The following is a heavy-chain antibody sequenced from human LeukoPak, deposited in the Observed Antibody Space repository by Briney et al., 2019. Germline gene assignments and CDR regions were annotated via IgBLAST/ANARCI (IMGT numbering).Heavy chain of an antibody. D-gene: IGHD4-23*01. V-gene: IGHV1-69*10. CDR1: GGTLSRYT. J-gene: IGHJ3*02. CDR3: ARGYVGGNSRDAFDI. Sequence: ASVKLSCKASGGTLSRYTISWVRQAPGQGLEWMGWIIPIVGIANYAQKFQSRVTITADKSTSTAYMELSSLRSEDTAVYYCARGYVGGNSRDAFDIWGQGTMVTVSS. CDR2: IIPIVGIA.